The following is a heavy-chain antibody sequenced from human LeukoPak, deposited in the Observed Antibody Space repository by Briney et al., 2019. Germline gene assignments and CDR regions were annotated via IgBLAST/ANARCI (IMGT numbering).Heavy chain of an antibody. J-gene: IGHJ6*03. CDR3: ARDVASRPYYYMDV. CDR2: INPNSGGT. V-gene: IGHV1-2*02. CDR1: GYTFTGYY. Sequence: EASVKVSCKASGYTFTGYYMHWVRQAPGQGLEWMGWINPNSGGTNYAQKFQGRVTMTRDTSTSTVYMELSSLRSEDTAVYYCARDVASRPYYYMDVWGRGTTVTVSS. D-gene: IGHD6-6*01.